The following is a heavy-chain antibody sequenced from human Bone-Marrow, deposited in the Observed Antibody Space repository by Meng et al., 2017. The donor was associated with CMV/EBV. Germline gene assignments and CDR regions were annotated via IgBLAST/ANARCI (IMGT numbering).Heavy chain of an antibody. D-gene: IGHD3-9*01. CDR3: ARVPRGIRYFDWLLFDY. CDR2: IYYSGST. Sequence: GSLRLSCTVSGGSVSSSSYYWSWIRQPPGKGLEWIGYIYYSGSTNYNPSLKSRVTISVDTSKNQFSLKLSSVTAADTAVYYCARVPRGIRYFDWLLFDYWGQGTLVTVSS. J-gene: IGHJ4*02. CDR1: GGSVSSSSYY. V-gene: IGHV4-61*01.